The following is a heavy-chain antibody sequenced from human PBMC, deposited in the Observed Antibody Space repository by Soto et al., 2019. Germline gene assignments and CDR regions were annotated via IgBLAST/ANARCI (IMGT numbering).Heavy chain of an antibody. CDR3: ARGGGVGVAGSAAFDM. CDR1: GYPVTAYY. Sequence: QLHLVQSGAVVKKPGASVTVSCSASGYPVTAYYMHWVRQAPGRGLEWMGGINPATGAAKYTQTFPGRVTLARDTPTRTVFLELECLTFEDPAVFYCARGGGVGVAGSAAFDMWGQGTLVTVSS. D-gene: IGHD3-3*01. CDR2: INPATGAA. J-gene: IGHJ3*02. V-gene: IGHV1-2*02.